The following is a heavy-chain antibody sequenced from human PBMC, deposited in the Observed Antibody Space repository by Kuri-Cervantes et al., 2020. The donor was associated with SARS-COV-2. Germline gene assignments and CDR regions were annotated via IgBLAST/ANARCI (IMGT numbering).Heavy chain of an antibody. CDR2: ISGNGGST. CDR1: GFTFSSYA. J-gene: IGHJ4*02. CDR3: VKTPNYDFWSGYYYFDY. V-gene: IGHV3-23*01. Sequence: LSLTCAASGFTFSSYAMSWVRQAPGKGLEWVSAISGNGGSTYYADSVKGRFTISRDNSKNTLYLQMSGLRAEDTAVYYCVKTPNYDFWSGYYYFDYWGQGTLVTVSS. D-gene: IGHD3-3*01.